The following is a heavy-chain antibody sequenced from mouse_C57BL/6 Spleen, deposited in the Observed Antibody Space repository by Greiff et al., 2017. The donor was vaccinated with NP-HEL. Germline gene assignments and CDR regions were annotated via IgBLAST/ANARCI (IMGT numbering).Heavy chain of an antibody. CDR2: IWSGGST. V-gene: IGHV2-2*01. D-gene: IGHD2-3*01. CDR1: GFSLTSYG. CDR3: ARVFYDGYYVFDY. Sequence: QVQLKESGPGLVQPSQSLSITCTVSGFSLTSYGVHWVRQSPGKGLEWLGVIWSGGSTDYNAAFISRLSISKDNSKSQVFFKINSLQADDTAIYYCARVFYDGYYVFDYWGQGTTLTVSS. J-gene: IGHJ2*01.